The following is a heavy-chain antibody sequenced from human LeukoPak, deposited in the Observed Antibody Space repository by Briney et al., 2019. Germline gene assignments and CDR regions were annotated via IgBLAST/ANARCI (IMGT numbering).Heavy chain of an antibody. V-gene: IGHV3-20*04. Sequence: GGSLRLSCTASGFTFDDYGMSWVRQAPGKGLEWVSFINWNGGSTVYADSVKCRFTISRDNAKNSLYLQMNSLRAEDTDVYYCAKDHGWFGELLYMVDYWGQGTMVTVSS. D-gene: IGHD3-10*01. J-gene: IGHJ4*02. CDR3: AKDHGWFGELLYMVDY. CDR2: INWNGGST. CDR1: GFTFDDYG.